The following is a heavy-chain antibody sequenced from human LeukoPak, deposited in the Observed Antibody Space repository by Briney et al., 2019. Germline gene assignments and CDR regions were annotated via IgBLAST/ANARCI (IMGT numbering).Heavy chain of an antibody. CDR2: IYTSGST. D-gene: IGHD6-13*01. CDR3: ARGTGETASYSSSWLNYFDY. Sequence: PSETLSLTCTVSGGSISSGGYSWSWIRQPAGKGLEWIGRIYTSGSTNYNPSLKSRVTMSVDTSKNQFSLKLSSVTAADTAVYYCARGTGETASYSSSWLNYFDYWGQGTLVTVSS. J-gene: IGHJ4*02. CDR1: GGSISSGGYS. V-gene: IGHV4-61*02.